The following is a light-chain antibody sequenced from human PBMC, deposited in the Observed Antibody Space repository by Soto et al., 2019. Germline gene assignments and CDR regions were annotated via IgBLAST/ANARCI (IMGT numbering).Light chain of an antibody. CDR2: GAS. CDR3: QQYGSLPRT. V-gene: IGKV3-20*01. J-gene: IGKJ1*01. Sequence: EIVMTQSPATLSVSPGEGATLSCRASQSVSSSYLAWYQQKPGQAPRLLIYGASSRATGIPDRFSGSGSGTDFTLTISRLEPEDFAVYYCQQYGSLPRTFGQGTKVDIK. CDR1: QSVSSSY.